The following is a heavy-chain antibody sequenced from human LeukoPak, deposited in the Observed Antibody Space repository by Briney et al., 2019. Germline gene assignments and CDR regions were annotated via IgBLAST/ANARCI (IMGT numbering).Heavy chain of an antibody. CDR2: IYYSGST. V-gene: IGHV4-39*01. CDR3: ARRAVGTFDY. CDR1: GASISSSSYY. Sequence: SETLSLTCAVSGASISSSSYYWGWIRQPPGKGLEWIGSIYYSGSTYYNPSLKSRVSISIDTSKNQFSLNLSPVTAADTAVYYCARRAVGTFDYWGQGTLVTVSS. J-gene: IGHJ4*02. D-gene: IGHD6-13*01.